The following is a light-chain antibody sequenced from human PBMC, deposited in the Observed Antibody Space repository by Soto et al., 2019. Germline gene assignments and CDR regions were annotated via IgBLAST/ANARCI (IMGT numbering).Light chain of an antibody. CDR1: QTVGSSY. CDR3: QQYNSWT. V-gene: IGKV3-20*01. Sequence: EIVLTQSPGTLSLSPGERATLSCRASQTVGSSYLAWYHQKPGQAPRLLIYGASSRATGVPDRFTGSGSGTEFTLTISSLQPDDFATYYCQQYNSWTFGQGTKVDIK. J-gene: IGKJ1*01. CDR2: GAS.